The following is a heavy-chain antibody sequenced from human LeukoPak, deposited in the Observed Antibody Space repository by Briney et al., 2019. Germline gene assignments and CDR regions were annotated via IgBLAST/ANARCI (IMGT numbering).Heavy chain of an antibody. D-gene: IGHD1-26*01. CDR1: GFTFSSYW. J-gene: IGHJ3*02. Sequence: GGSLRLSCAASGFTFSSYWMSWVRQAPGKGLEWVANIKQDGSEKYYVDSVKGRFTISRDNAKNSLYLQMNSLRAEDTAVYYCARGPGSYYDTSHAFDIWGQGTMVTVSS. V-gene: IGHV3-7*01. CDR2: IKQDGSEK. CDR3: ARGPGSYYDTSHAFDI.